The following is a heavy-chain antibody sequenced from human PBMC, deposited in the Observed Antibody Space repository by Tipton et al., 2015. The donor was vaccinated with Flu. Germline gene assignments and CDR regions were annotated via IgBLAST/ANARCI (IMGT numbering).Heavy chain of an antibody. CDR3: ARGGVDVVVIPAARWFDF. J-gene: IGHJ1*01. D-gene: IGHD2-2*01. CDR1: GDSITSSYW. CDR2: IYHPGTT. Sequence: TLSLTCAVSGDSITSSYWWSWVRQAPGKGLEWIGEIYHPGTTNYNPSPKSRVTISVDKSKNQFSLKLSSVSAADTAVYYCARGGVDVVVIPAARWFDFWGQCTLVTVSS. V-gene: IGHV4-4*02.